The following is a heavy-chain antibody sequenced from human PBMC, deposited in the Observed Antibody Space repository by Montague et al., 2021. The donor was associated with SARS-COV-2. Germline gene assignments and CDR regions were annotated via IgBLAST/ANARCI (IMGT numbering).Heavy chain of an antibody. CDR1: GGSISSSSYY. V-gene: IGHV4-39*01. Sequence: SETLSLTCTVSGGSISSSSYYWGWIRQPPGKGLEWIGGIYYSGSTYYNPSLKSRVTISVDTSKNQFSLKLSSVTAADTAVYYCARPPGAPYDILTGTYRPVDDYWGQGTLVTVSS. J-gene: IGHJ4*02. CDR2: IYYSGST. CDR3: ARPPGAPYDILTGTYRPVDDY. D-gene: IGHD3-9*01.